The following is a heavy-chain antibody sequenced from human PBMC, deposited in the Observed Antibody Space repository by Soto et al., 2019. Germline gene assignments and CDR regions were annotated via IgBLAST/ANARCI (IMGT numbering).Heavy chain of an antibody. J-gene: IGHJ6*02. CDR1: GYSFTSYW. CDR3: ARSRRGAYSSGWYSPSGYYNYGIDV. Sequence: PGASLKISCKGSGYSFTSYWIGWVRQMHGKGLEWMGIIYPGDSDTRYSPSFQGQVTISADKSISTAYLQWSSLKASDTAMYYCARSRRGAYSSGWYSPSGYYNYGIDVWGQGTKVTVSS. V-gene: IGHV5-51*01. CDR2: IYPGDSDT. D-gene: IGHD6-19*01.